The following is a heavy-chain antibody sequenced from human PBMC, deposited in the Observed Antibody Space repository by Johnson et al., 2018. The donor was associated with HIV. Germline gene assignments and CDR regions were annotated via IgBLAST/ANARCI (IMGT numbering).Heavy chain of an antibody. D-gene: IGHD2-2*01. V-gene: IGHV3-15*01. CDR2: IKSKTDGGTT. CDR3: TTDPPGMSSTSERDAFDI. J-gene: IGHJ3*02. CDR1: GFTFSNAL. Sequence: EVQLVESGGGVVQPGRSLRLSCAASGFTFSNALMSWVRQAPGKGLEWVGRIKSKTDGGTTDYAAPVKGRFTISRDDSKNTLYLQMNSLKTEDTAVYYCTTDPPGMSSTSERDAFDIWGQGTKVTVSS.